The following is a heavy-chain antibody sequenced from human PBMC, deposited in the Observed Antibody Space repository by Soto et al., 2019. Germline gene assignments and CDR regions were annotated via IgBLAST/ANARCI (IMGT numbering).Heavy chain of an antibody. CDR2: IIPIFGTA. CDR1: GGTFSSYA. D-gene: IGHD3-10*01. J-gene: IGHJ4*02. V-gene: IGHV1-69*13. Sequence: SVKVSCKASGGTFSSYAISWVRQAPGQGLEWMGGIIPIFGTANYAQKFQGRVTITADESTSTAYMELSSLRSEDTAVYYCALRGVISYYFDYWGQGTLVTVSS. CDR3: ALRGVISYYFDY.